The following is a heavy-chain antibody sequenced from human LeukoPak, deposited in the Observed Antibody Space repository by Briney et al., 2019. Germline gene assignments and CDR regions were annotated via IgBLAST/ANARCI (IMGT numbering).Heavy chain of an antibody. J-gene: IGHJ4*02. Sequence: SETLSLTCAVYGGSFSGYYWSWIRQPPGKGLGWIGEINHSGSTNYNPSLKSRVTISVDTSKSQFSLKLSSVTAADTAVYYCARGRYGSGSSPAGYFDYWGQGTLVTVSS. CDR2: INHSGST. CDR3: ARGRYGSGSSPAGYFDY. D-gene: IGHD3-10*01. V-gene: IGHV4-34*01. CDR1: GGSFSGYY.